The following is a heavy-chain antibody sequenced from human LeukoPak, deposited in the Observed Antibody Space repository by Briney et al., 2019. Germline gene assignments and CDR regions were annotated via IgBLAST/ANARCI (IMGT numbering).Heavy chain of an antibody. CDR3: AKDSWPGSDGGNLLYY. D-gene: IGHD4-23*01. J-gene: IGHJ4*02. CDR1: GFAFSHFA. Sequence: PGGSLRLSCAASGFAFSHFAINWVRQAPGKGLEWVSAISGSGGSTYYADSVKGRFTISRDNSKNTLYLQMNSLRAEDTAVYYCAKDSWPGSDGGNLLYYWGQGTLVTVSS. CDR2: ISGSGGST. V-gene: IGHV3-23*01.